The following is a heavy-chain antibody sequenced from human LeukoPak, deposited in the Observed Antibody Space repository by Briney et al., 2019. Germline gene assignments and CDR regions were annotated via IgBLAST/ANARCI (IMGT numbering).Heavy chain of an antibody. CDR3: ARDHVLTYYDFWSGTDPFDP. D-gene: IGHD3-3*01. Sequence: TSETLSLTCAVYGGSFSDYYWSWIRQPPGKGLQWIGEINHSGSTNYNPSLKSRVTISVDTSKNQFSLKLSSVTAADTAVYYCARDHVLTYYDFWSGTDPFDPWGQGTLVTVSS. J-gene: IGHJ5*02. V-gene: IGHV4-34*01. CDR1: GGSFSDYY. CDR2: INHSGST.